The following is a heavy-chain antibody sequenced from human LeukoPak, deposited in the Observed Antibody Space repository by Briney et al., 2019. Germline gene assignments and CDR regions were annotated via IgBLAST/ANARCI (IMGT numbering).Heavy chain of an antibody. CDR3: ARGKPRITMVRGVYEYYFDY. Sequence: ASVNVSRKPSVYTFTSYDINWVRQATGQGLEGMGWMNPNSGNTGYAQKFQGRVTMTRNTSLSTAYMELSSLRSKDTSVYYCARGKPRITMVRGVYEYYFDYWGQGTLVTVSS. CDR1: VYTFTSYD. D-gene: IGHD3-10*01. J-gene: IGHJ4*02. CDR2: MNPNSGNT. V-gene: IGHV1-8*01.